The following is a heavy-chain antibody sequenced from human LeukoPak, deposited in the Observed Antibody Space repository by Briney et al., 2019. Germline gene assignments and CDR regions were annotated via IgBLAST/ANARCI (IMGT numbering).Heavy chain of an antibody. CDR2: ITGIGGSI. D-gene: IGHD4-17*01. V-gene: IGHV3-23*01. CDR3: AHPSTPDYGGLDY. CDR1: GFTFRLYV. Sequence: GGSLRLSCVASGFTFRLYVMTWVRQAPGKGLEWVSAITGIGGSIYYADSVRGRFTISRDNSKNTLYLQMNSLRAEDTAVYYCAHPSTPDYGGLDYWGQGTLVTVSS. J-gene: IGHJ4*02.